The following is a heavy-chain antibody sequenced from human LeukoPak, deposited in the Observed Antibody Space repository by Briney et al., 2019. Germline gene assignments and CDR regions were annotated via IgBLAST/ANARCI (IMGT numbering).Heavy chain of an antibody. CDR3: ARAFLVDPPYYFDY. CDR2: IYSGGST. CDR1: GFTVSSNY. V-gene: IGHV3-53*01. Sequence: GGSLRLSCAASGFTVSSNYMSWVRQAPGKGLEWVSVIYSGGSTYYADSVKGRFTISRDNSKNTLYLQMNSLRAEDTAVYYCARAFLVDPPYYFDYWGQGPLVTVPS. J-gene: IGHJ4*02. D-gene: IGHD3-16*02.